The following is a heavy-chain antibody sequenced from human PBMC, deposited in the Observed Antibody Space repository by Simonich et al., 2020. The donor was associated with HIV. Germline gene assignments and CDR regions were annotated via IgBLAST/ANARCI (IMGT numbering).Heavy chain of an antibody. D-gene: IGHD2-2*01. Sequence: QVQLQQWGAGLLKPSETLSLTCAVYGGSFSGYYWSWIRQPPGKGLEWIGKINHSGSTNYNPSLKIRVTISVDTSKNQFSLKLSSVTAADTAVYYCARGFYQRLYYFDYWGQGTLVTVSS. CDR2: INHSGST. J-gene: IGHJ4*02. CDR3: ARGFYQRLYYFDY. V-gene: IGHV4-34*01. CDR1: GGSFSGYY.